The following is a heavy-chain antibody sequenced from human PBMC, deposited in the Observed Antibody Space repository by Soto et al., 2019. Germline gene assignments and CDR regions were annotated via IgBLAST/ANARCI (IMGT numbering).Heavy chain of an antibody. CDR2: IWFDGSKK. Sequence: QMQLVESGGGVVQPGRSLRLSCAASGFTFRSYGIHWVRQAPGKGLAWVALIWFDGSKKYYVDSVKGRFAVSRDNSKNTLYLQMNSLRVEDTAVYYCARDRLVPYGYGMDVWCQGTTVSVSS. D-gene: IGHD2-2*01. CDR3: ARDRLVPYGYGMDV. V-gene: IGHV3-33*01. J-gene: IGHJ6*02. CDR1: GFTFRSYG.